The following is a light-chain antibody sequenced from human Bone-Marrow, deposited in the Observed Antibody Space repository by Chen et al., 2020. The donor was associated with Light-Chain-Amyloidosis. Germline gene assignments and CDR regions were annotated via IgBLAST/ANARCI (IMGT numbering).Light chain of an antibody. J-gene: IGLJ2*01. CDR2: RAP. CDR3: QSADSSGTYEVI. CDR1: DLPTKY. Sequence: SYELTQPPSVSVSPGQTARITCSGDDLPTKYAYGYQQKPGQAPVLVIHRAPYGPSGISERFSGSSSGTTATLTISGVQAEDEADYHCQSADSSGTYEVIFGGGTKLTVL. V-gene: IGLV3-25*03.